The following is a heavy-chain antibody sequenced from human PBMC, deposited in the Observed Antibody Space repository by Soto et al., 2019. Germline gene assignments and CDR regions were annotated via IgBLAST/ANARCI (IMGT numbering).Heavy chain of an antibody. CDR1: GFTFSSYA. V-gene: IGHV3-23*01. CDR2: ISGSGDST. J-gene: IGHJ4*02. CDR3: AKNLLQGSIGAAGLDY. Sequence: LRLSCAASGFTFSSYAMTWVRQAPGGGLEWVSVISGSGDSTYYADSVKGRFTFSRDNSKNTVYLQMNSLRAEDTAVYYCAKNLLQGSIGAAGLDYWGQGTPVTVSS. D-gene: IGHD6-13*01.